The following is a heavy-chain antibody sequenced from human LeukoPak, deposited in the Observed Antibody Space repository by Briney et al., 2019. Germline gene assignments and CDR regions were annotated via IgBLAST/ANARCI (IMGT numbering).Heavy chain of an antibody. CDR1: GFTFSIYW. Sequence: GGSLRLSCAASGFTFSIYWMSWVRQAQGKGLEWVANIKQDGSEKYYVDSVKGRFTISRDNAKNSLYLQMNSLRAEDTAVYYCARANLVVPAAIYYYYYGMDVWGQGTTVTVSS. V-gene: IGHV3-7*01. CDR3: ARANLVVPAAIYYYYYGMDV. CDR2: IKQDGSEK. D-gene: IGHD2-2*02. J-gene: IGHJ6*02.